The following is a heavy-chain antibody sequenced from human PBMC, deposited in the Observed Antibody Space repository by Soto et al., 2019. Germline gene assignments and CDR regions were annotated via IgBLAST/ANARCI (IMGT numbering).Heavy chain of an antibody. Sequence: EVHLVESGGGLVQPGGSLRLSCATSGFTFSSYNMNWVRQAPGKGLEWVSHISDSGTTIYYADSVKGRFTISRDNAKNSLYVEMNSLRDEDTAVYYCAIHPTAGSFDSWGQGTLVTVSS. V-gene: IGHV3-48*02. CDR2: ISDSGTTI. CDR1: GFTFSSYN. J-gene: IGHJ4*02. CDR3: AIHPTAGSFDS. D-gene: IGHD4-17*01.